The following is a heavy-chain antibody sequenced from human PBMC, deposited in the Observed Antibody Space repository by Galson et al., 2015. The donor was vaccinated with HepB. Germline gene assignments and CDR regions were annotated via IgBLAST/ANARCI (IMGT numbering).Heavy chain of an antibody. D-gene: IGHD3-22*01. CDR1: GFTFSSYG. J-gene: IGHJ4*02. Sequence: SLRLSCAASGFTFSSYGMHWVRQAPGKGLEWVAVIWYDGSNKYYADSVKGRVTISRDNSKNTLYLQVDSLRAEDTAVYYCARGSRYYYDSSGYYYGLDFDYWGQGTLVTVSS. CDR3: ARGSRYYYDSSGYYYGLDFDY. V-gene: IGHV3-33*01. CDR2: IWYDGSNK.